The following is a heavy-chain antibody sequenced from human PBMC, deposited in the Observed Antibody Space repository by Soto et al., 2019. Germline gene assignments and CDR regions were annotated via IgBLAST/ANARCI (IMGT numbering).Heavy chain of an antibody. Sequence: SSETPSLPCTVSGGSISSYYWGWIRPPPGRGLECIVYIYYSGSTNYNPSLKSRVTISVDTSKNQFSLKLSSVTAADTAVYYCARAKAPLYSSSWYWFDPWGQGTLVTVSS. CDR3: ARAKAPLYSSSWYWFDP. CDR1: GGSISSYY. CDR2: IYYSGST. V-gene: IGHV4-59*08. J-gene: IGHJ5*02. D-gene: IGHD6-13*01.